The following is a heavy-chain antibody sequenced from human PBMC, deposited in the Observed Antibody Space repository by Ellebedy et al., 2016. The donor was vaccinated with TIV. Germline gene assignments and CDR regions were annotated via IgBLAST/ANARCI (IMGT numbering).Heavy chain of an antibody. CDR3: ARDPLAYYYDKSDPDY. CDR2: IHYRGTT. J-gene: IGHJ4*02. D-gene: IGHD3-22*01. Sequence: SETLSLXXAVSGGSISGSSYYWGWIRQSPGKGLEWIGSIHYRGTTYHNPSLKSRVTISLDTSKNQFSLNLSSVTAADTAVYYCARDPLAYYYDKSDPDYWGQGTLVTVSS. V-gene: IGHV4-39*07. CDR1: GGSISGSSYY.